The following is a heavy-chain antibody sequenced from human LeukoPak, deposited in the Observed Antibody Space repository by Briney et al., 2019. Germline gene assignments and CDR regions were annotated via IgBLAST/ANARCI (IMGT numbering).Heavy chain of an antibody. V-gene: IGHV3-74*01. D-gene: IGHD6-13*01. CDR2: INSDASST. J-gene: IGHJ4*02. CDR1: GFTFSNYW. Sequence: GGSLRLSCAASGFTFSNYWMHWVRQAPGKGLVWVSRINSDASSTSYADSVKGRFTISRDNSKNTVYLQMNSLRAEDTAVYYCARDSRQQLVRELDYWGRGTLVTVSS. CDR3: ARDSRQQLVRELDY.